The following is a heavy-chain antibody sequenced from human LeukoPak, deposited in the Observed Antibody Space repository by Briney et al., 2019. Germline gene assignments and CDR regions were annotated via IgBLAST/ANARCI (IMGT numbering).Heavy chain of an antibody. Sequence: QPGGSLRLSCAVSGFTFRSYWMNWVRQAPGKGLEWVANIKQDGSEKNYVDSVKGRFTISRDNAKSSLFLQMNGLRAEDTAVYYCAKGGRGNGEVYWGQGTLVTVSS. J-gene: IGHJ4*02. D-gene: IGHD2-8*01. V-gene: IGHV3-7*01. CDR1: GFTFRSYW. CDR3: AKGGRGNGEVY. CDR2: IKQDGSEK.